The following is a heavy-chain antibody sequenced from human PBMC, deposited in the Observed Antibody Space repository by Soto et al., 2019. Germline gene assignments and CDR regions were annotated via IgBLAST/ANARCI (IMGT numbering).Heavy chain of an antibody. V-gene: IGHV3-33*01. CDR3: ATEYYYDSSGYHFDY. J-gene: IGHJ4*02. CDR1: GFTFSSYG. D-gene: IGHD3-22*01. CDR2: IWYDGSNK. Sequence: GGSLRLSCAASGFTFSSYGMHWVRQAPGKGLEWVAVIWYDGSNKYYADSVKGRFTISRDNSKNTLYLQMNSLRAEDTAVYYCATEYYYDSSGYHFDYWGQGTLVTVSS.